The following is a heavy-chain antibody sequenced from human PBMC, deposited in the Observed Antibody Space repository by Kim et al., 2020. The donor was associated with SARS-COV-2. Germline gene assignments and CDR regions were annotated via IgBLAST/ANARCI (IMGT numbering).Heavy chain of an antibody. V-gene: IGHV4-59*01. Sequence: SETLSLTCTVSGGSISSYFWSWIRQPPGKGLEWIGYISYSGSTNYNPSLKSRVTISVDTSKNQFSLKLSSVTAADTAVYYCARGGSGDYPNWGLGTLVTVSS. CDR2: ISYSGST. CDR1: GGSISSYF. CDR3: ARGGSGDYPN. J-gene: IGHJ4*02. D-gene: IGHD4-17*01.